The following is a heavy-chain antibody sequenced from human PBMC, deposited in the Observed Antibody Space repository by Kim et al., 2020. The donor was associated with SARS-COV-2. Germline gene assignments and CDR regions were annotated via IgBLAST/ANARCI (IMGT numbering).Heavy chain of an antibody. Sequence: DSLKGRFTISDDNTKNSQYLQMNSLKAEDAAVYYCARDFSSGSYVSAFDIWGQGTMVTVSS. V-gene: IGHV3-11*01. CDR3: ARDFSSGSYVSAFDI. D-gene: IGHD1-26*01. J-gene: IGHJ3*02.